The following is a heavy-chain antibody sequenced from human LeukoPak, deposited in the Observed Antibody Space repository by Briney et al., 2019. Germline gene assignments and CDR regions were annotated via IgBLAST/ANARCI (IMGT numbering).Heavy chain of an antibody. CDR1: GDSISSSNW. CDR3: ARAHISSDLFDY. D-gene: IGHD2-21*02. CDR2: IYHSGST. V-gene: IGHV4-4*02. Sequence: SETLSLTCAVSGDSISSSNWWSWVRQPPGKGLEWIGEIYHSGSTNYNPSLKSRVSISVDTSKNQFSLKLSSVTAADTAVYYCARAHISSDLFDYWGQGTLVTVSS. J-gene: IGHJ4*02.